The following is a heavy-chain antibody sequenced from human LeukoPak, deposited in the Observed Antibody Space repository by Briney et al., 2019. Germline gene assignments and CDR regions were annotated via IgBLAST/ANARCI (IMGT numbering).Heavy chain of an antibody. D-gene: IGHD3-3*01. CDR3: ARHAGDDFWSGLYYYYGMDV. CDR2: IYYSGST. CDR1: GGSISSYY. J-gene: IGHJ6*02. Sequence: MTSETLSLTCTVSGGSISSYYWSWIRQPPGKGLEWIGYIYYSGSTNYNPSLKSRVTISVDTSKNQFSLKLSSVTAADTAVYYCARHAGDDFWSGLYYYYGMDVWGQGTTVTVSS. V-gene: IGHV4-59*08.